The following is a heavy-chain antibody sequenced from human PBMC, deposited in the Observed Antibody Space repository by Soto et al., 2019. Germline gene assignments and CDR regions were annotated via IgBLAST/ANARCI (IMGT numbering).Heavy chain of an antibody. CDR1: GFTFSSYG. J-gene: IGHJ6*02. Sequence: GGSLRLSCAASGFTFSSYGMHWVRQAPVNGLEFVAVIWYYLSNKYYADSVKGRFTISRYNSKNTLYLQMNSLRAEYTAVYYCARDRPYGMDVWGQGTTVTVSS. CDR2: IWYYLSNK. V-gene: IGHV3-33*01. CDR3: ARDRPYGMDV.